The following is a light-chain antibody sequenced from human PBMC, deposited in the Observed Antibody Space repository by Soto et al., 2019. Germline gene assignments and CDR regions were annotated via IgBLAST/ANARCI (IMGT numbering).Light chain of an antibody. V-gene: IGLV1-44*01. J-gene: IGLJ2*01. CDR3: AAWDDSLNGVL. CDR2: SYN. Sequence: QSVLTQSPSASGTLGQRVNISRSGSSSNIGTTTVNWYQQLPGTAPKLLIYSYNQRPSGVPDRFSGSKSGTSASLAISGLQSEDEADYYCAAWDDSLNGVLFGGGTKLTVL. CDR1: SSNIGTTT.